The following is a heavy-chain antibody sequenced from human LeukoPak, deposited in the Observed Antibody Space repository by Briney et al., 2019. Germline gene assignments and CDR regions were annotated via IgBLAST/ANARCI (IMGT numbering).Heavy chain of an antibody. CDR2: VYYTGST. CDR3: ARHFAYSSSSYFDY. D-gene: IGHD6-6*01. J-gene: IGHJ4*02. V-gene: IGHV4-59*08. CDR1: GFRFSGYW. Sequence: GSLRLSCAASGFRFSGYWMHWIRQPPGKGLEWIGYVYYTGSTNYNPSLKSRVTMFEDKSKNQFSLRLYSVTVADTAVYYCARHFAYSSSSYFDYWGQGSLVTVSS.